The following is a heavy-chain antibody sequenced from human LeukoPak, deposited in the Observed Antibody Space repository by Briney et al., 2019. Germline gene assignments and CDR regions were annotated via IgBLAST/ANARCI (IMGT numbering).Heavy chain of an antibody. V-gene: IGHV1-24*01. Sequence: ASVTVSCKVSGYTLTELSMHWVRQAPGKGLEWMGGFYPEDGETIYAQKFQGRVTMTEDTSTDTAYMELSSLRSEDTAVYYCATGRTTGTPPYYFDYWGQGTLVTVSS. CDR3: ATGRTTGTPPYYFDY. CDR1: GYTLTELS. CDR2: FYPEDGET. D-gene: IGHD1-1*01. J-gene: IGHJ4*02.